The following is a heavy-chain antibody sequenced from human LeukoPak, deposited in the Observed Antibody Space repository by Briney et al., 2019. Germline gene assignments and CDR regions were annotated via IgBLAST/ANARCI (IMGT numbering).Heavy chain of an antibody. CDR1: GYTFTAYY. CDR2: INPDSGGT. V-gene: IGHV1-2*02. CDR3: ARTPTANSLLFDY. D-gene: IGHD2-21*01. J-gene: IGHJ4*02. Sequence: GASVKVSCKASGYTFTAYYMHWVRQAPGQGLEWMGWINPDSGGTNYAQTFQGRVTMTRDTSINTAYMEVSRLTSDDPAVYYCARTPTANSLLFDYWGQGTLVTVSS.